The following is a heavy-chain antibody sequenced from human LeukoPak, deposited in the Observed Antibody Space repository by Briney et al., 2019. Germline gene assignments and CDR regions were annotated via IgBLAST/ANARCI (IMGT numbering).Heavy chain of an antibody. Sequence: GGSLRLSCAASGFTFSSYGMHWVRLAPGKGLEWVAVISYDGSNKYYADSVKGRFTISRDNSKNTLYLQMNSLRAEDTAVYYCAPWDYYDSSGYSLFDYRGQGTLVTVSS. CDR3: APWDYYDSSGYSLFDY. D-gene: IGHD3-22*01. J-gene: IGHJ4*02. V-gene: IGHV3-30*03. CDR1: GFTFSSYG. CDR2: ISYDGSNK.